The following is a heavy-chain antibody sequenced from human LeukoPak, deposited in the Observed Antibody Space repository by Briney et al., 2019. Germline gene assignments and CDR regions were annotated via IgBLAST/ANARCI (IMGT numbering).Heavy chain of an antibody. D-gene: IGHD3-3*01. CDR1: GFTFSSYS. Sequence: PGGSLRLSCAASGFTFSSYSMNWVRQAPGKGLEWVSSISSSGSTIYYADSVKGRFTISRDNAKNSLYLQMNSLRAEDTAVYYCARPTYDFWSGYSAEYFQHWGQGTLVTVSS. J-gene: IGHJ1*01. V-gene: IGHV3-48*04. CDR3: ARPTYDFWSGYSAEYFQH. CDR2: ISSSGSTI.